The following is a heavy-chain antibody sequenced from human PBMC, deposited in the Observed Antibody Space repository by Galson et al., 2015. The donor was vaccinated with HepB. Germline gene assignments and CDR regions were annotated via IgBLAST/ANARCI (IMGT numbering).Heavy chain of an antibody. D-gene: IGHD2-2*01. Sequence: SVKVSCKASGGTFSSYAINWVRQAPGQGLEWMGGIIPIFGLANNAQKFQGRVTLTADESTSTAYMELSSLRSEDTAVYYCARAFCSSTNCYLVDGMDVWGQGTTVTVSS. J-gene: IGHJ6*02. CDR1: GGTFSSYA. CDR3: ARAFCSSTNCYLVDGMDV. CDR2: IIPIFGLA. V-gene: IGHV1-69*13.